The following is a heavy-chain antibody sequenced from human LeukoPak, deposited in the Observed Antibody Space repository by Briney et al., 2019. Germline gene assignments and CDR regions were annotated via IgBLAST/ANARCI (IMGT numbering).Heavy chain of an antibody. CDR3: ATRGTTATNYLEY. CDR2: ITATGGST. Sequence: GGSQRLSCAASGLTFSSYAMSWVRQAPGTGLEWVSTITATGGSTYYADSVKGRFTISRDNSKSTLHLQMHSLRVEDTAVYYCATRGTTATNYLEYWGQGTLVTASS. D-gene: IGHD1-1*01. CDR1: GLTFSSYA. V-gene: IGHV3-23*01. J-gene: IGHJ4*02.